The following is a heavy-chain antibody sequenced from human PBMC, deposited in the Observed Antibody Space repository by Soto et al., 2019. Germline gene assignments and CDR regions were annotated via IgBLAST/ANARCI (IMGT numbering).Heavy chain of an antibody. CDR2: IYYSGSA. CDR3: ARGVGFGYYYYHMDL. CDR1: GDSVTSVSDY. Sequence: RSLTCTVSGDSVTSVSDYWSWIRQPPGKGLEWIGYIYYSGSADYNPSLGSRVTISIDTSKNQFSLKLTSVTAADTAVYYCARGVGFGYYYYHMDLWGQGTTVTVSS. D-gene: IGHD3-10*01. V-gene: IGHV4-61*01. J-gene: IGHJ6*02.